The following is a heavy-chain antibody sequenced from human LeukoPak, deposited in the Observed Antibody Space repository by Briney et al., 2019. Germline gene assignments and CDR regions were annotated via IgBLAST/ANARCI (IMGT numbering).Heavy chain of an antibody. CDR1: GFTISSYW. V-gene: IGHV3-74*01. J-gene: IGHJ5*02. D-gene: IGHD5-24*01. Sequence: GGSLRLSCAASGFTISSYWMHWVRQVPGKGLVWVSRINTDGTITTYADAVKGRFTVSRDNAKNTLYLQMDSLRAEDTAVYYCASTVSRRDGYNFITWGQGTLVIVSS. CDR2: INTDGTIT. CDR3: ASTVSRRDGYNFIT.